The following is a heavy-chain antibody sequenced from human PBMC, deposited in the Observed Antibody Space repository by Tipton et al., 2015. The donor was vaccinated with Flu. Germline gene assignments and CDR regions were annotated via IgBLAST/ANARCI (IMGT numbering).Heavy chain of an antibody. CDR1: GFTFSSYA. CDR2: ISGSGGST. V-gene: IGHV3-23*01. CDR3: ARISDDGSYYFDY. D-gene: IGHD3-10*01. Sequence: SLRLSCAASGFTFSSYAMSWVRQAPGKGLEWVSAISGSGGSTYYADSVKGRFTISRDNSKNTLYLQMNSLRAEDTAVYYCARISDDGSYYFDYWGQGTLVTVSS. J-gene: IGHJ4*02.